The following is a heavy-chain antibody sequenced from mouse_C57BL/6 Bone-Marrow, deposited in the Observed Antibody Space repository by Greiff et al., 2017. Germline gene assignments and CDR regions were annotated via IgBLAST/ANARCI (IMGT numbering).Heavy chain of an antibody. CDR1: GYTFTSYW. CDR3: ARGDYYGSSPWAMDY. V-gene: IGHV1-53*01. J-gene: IGHJ4*01. D-gene: IGHD1-1*01. Sequence: QVQLQQPGTELVKPGASVKLSCKASGYTFTSYWMHWVKQRPGQGLEWIGNINPSNGGTNYNEKFKSKATLTVDKSSSTAYMPLSSLTSEDSAVYDCARGDYYGSSPWAMDYWGQGTSVTVSS. CDR2: INPSNGGT.